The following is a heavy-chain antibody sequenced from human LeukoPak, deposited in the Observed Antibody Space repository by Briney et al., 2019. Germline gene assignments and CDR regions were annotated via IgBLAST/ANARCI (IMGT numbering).Heavy chain of an antibody. J-gene: IGHJ3*02. CDR3: AREYYDSSGSKRSAFDI. CDR2: ISANGGDT. CDR1: GFTVSTNH. D-gene: IGHD3-22*01. Sequence: GGSLRLSCAASGFTVSTNHMTWVRQAPGKGLQWVSLISANGGDTYYADSVKGRFTISRDNSKNTLDLQMNSLRAEDTAVYYCAREYYDSSGSKRSAFDIWGQGTMVTVFS. V-gene: IGHV3-53*05.